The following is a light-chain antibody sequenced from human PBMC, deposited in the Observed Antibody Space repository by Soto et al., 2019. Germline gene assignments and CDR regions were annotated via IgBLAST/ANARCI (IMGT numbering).Light chain of an antibody. CDR1: SSDIGAYNY. Sequence: QSALTQPASGSGAPGQSITISCTGTSSDIGAYNYVSWYQQYPGKAPKLMIYGVTNRPSGVSNRFSGSKTGNTASLPISGLQAEDEADYYCFSHRSGDSHVFGTGTKVTVL. CDR3: FSHRSGDSHV. CDR2: GVT. V-gene: IGLV2-14*01. J-gene: IGLJ1*01.